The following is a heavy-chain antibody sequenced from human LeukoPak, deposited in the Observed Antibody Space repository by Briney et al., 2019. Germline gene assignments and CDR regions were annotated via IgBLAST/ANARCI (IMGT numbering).Heavy chain of an antibody. CDR2: IWYDGSNK. CDR1: GFTFSSYG. J-gene: IGHJ6*02. V-gene: IGHV3-33*01. D-gene: IGHD2-2*01. CDR3: AREEGVVALYYYYGMDV. Sequence: GRSLRLTCAASGFTFSSYGMHWVRQAPGKGLEWVAVIWYDGSNKYYADSVKGRFTISRDNSKNTLYLQMNSLRAEDTAVYYCAREEGVVALYYYYGMDVWGQGTTVTVSS.